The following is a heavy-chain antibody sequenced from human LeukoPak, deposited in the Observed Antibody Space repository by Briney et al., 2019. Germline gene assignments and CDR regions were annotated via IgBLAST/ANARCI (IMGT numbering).Heavy chain of an antibody. Sequence: GGSLRLSCAASGFTFSSYAMSWVRQAPGKGLEWLSGISGSGGSTHYADSVKGRFTISRDNSKNTLLLQMSSLRAEDTAVYYCAKDGCSSSSCHANFYYYYYYHMDVWGKGTTVTVSS. V-gene: IGHV3-23*01. CDR2: ISGSGGST. CDR1: GFTFSSYA. CDR3: AKDGCSSSSCHANFYYYYYYHMDV. J-gene: IGHJ6*03. D-gene: IGHD2-2*01.